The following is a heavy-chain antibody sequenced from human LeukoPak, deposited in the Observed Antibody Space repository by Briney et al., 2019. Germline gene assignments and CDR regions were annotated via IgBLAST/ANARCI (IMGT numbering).Heavy chain of an antibody. D-gene: IGHD3-22*01. CDR2: IYTSGST. CDR3: ARDHDPYYYDSSGYAFDI. Sequence: SETLSLTCTVSGGSLSSGSYYWSWIRQPAGKGLEWIGRIYTSGSTNYNPSLKSRVTISVDTSKNQFSLKLSSVTAADTAVYYCARDHDPYYYDSSGYAFDIWGQGTMVTVSS. CDR1: GGSLSSGSYY. J-gene: IGHJ3*02. V-gene: IGHV4-61*02.